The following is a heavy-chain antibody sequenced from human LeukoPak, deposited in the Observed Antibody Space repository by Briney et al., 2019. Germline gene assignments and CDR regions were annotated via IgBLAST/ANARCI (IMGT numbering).Heavy chain of an antibody. J-gene: IGHJ3*02. CDR2: IYAGGDT. Sequence: GGSLRLSCAASGFTVTTHYMTWVRQAPGKGLEWVSVIYAGGDTYYADSVKGRFIISRDDSKGTLYLQMNRLRAEDTAVYYCARVNSGLDAFDIWGQGTMVTVSS. CDR3: ARVNSGLDAFDI. CDR1: GFTVTTHY. D-gene: IGHD1-26*01. V-gene: IGHV3-53*01.